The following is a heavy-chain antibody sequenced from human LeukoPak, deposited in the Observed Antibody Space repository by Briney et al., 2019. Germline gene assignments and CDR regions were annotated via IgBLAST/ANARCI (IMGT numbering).Heavy chain of an antibody. J-gene: IGHJ4*02. V-gene: IGHV3-30*02. CDR1: GFTFSSYG. CDR3: ARDGYYYGSGSYFSL. D-gene: IGHD3-10*01. CDR2: IRYDGSNK. Sequence: GGSLRPSCAASGFTFSSYGMHWVRQAPGKGLEWVAFIRYDGSNKYYADSVKGRFTISRDNSKNTLYLQMNSLRAEDTAVYYCARDGYYYGSGSYFSLWGQGTLVTVSS.